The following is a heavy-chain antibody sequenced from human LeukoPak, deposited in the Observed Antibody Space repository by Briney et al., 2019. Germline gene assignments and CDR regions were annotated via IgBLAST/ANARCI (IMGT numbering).Heavy chain of an antibody. D-gene: IGHD2-15*01. CDR2: ISGSGGST. J-gene: IGHJ4*02. CDR1: GFTFSSFA. CDR3: AKAELVGAAGAVGY. Sequence: GGSLRLSCAASGFTFSSFAMSWVRQAPGKGLEWVSAISGSGGSTYYADSVKGRFPISRDNSKNTLYLQMNSLRAEDTAVYYCAKAELVGAAGAVGYWGQGTLVTVSS. V-gene: IGHV3-23*01.